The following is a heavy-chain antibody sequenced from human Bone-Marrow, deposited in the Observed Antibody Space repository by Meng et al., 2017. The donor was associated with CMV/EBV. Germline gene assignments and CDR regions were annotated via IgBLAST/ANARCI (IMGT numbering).Heavy chain of an antibody. J-gene: IGHJ5*02. CDR2: IYDSGTT. CDR1: GGPISSYY. Sequence: SETLSLTCTVPGGPISSYYWSWFRQPQGKGLEWIGYIYDSGTTNYNPSLKSRVTISVDTSKNQFSLKVSSVTAADTAVYYCARDYDFWDGYYRFDPWGQGTLVTVSS. CDR3: ARDYDFWDGYYRFDP. V-gene: IGHV4-59*01. D-gene: IGHD3-3*01.